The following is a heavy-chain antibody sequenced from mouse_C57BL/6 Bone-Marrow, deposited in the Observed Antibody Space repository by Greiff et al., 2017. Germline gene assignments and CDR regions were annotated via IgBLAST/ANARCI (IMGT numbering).Heavy chain of an antibody. J-gene: IGHJ2*01. CDR3: ARDRPVEGDY. Sequence: EVKLQESGPVLVKPGASVKMSCKASGYTFTDYYMNWVKQSHGKSLEWIGVINPYNGGTSYNQKFKGKATLTVDKSSSTAYMELNSLTSEDSAVYYCARDRPVEGDYWGQGTTLTVSS. V-gene: IGHV1-19*01. CDR2: INPYNGGT. CDR1: GYTFTDYY. D-gene: IGHD1-1*01.